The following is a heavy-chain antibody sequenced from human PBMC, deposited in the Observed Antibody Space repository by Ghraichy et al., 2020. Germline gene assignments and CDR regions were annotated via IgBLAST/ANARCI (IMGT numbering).Heavy chain of an antibody. Sequence: SETLSLTCAVYGGSFSGYYWSWIRQPPGKGLEWIGEINHSGSTNYNPSLKSRVTISVDTSKNQFSLKLSSVTAADTAVYYCAREKRTGTTWVYYYYGMDVWGQGTTVTVSS. CDR3: AREKRTGTTWVYYYYGMDV. J-gene: IGHJ6*02. CDR2: INHSGST. CDR1: GGSFSGYY. D-gene: IGHD1-7*01. V-gene: IGHV4-34*01.